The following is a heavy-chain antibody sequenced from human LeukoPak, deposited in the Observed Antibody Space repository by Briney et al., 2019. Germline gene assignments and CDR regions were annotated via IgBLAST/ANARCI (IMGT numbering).Heavy chain of an antibody. J-gene: IGHJ4*02. CDR1: GGSISSTNYY. Sequence: SETLSLTCTVSGGSISSTNYYWGWIRQPPGKGLEWIGSIYYSGSTYYNPSLKSRVTISVDTSKNQFSLKLSSVTAADTGIYFCARGIRSGVAGMFYLDSWSQGSQVTVSS. V-gene: IGHV4-39*01. D-gene: IGHD6-19*01. CDR2: IYYSGST. CDR3: ARGIRSGVAGMFYLDS.